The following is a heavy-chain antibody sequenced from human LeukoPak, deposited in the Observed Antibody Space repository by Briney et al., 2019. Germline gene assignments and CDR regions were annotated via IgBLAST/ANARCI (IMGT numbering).Heavy chain of an antibody. CDR3: ATPAPHGSDPSLYYYYMDV. Sequence: GGSLRLSCAASGFTVSGNYMSWVRQAPGKGLEWVSVIYSGGSTYYADSVKGRFTISRDNSKNTLYLQMNSLRAEDTAVYYCATPAPHGSDPSLYYYYMDVWGKGTTVTISS. D-gene: IGHD3-10*01. CDR2: IYSGGST. J-gene: IGHJ6*03. V-gene: IGHV3-66*01. CDR1: GFTVSGNY.